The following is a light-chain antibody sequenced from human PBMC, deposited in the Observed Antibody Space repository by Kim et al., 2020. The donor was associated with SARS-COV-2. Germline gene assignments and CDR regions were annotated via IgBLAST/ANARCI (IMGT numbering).Light chain of an antibody. CDR3: QTWGTGPWV. V-gene: IGLV4-69*01. J-gene: IGLJ3*02. CDR1: SGHSSYA. Sequence: QLVLTQSPSASASLGASVKLTCTLSSGHSSYAIAWHQQQPEKGPRYLMKLNSDGRHSKGDGIPDRFSGSSSGAERYLTISSLQSEDEADYYCQTWGTGPWVFGGGTQLTVL. CDR2: LNSDGRH.